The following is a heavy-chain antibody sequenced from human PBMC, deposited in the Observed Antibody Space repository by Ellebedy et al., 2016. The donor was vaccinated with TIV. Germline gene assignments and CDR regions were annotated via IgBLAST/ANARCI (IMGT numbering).Heavy chain of an antibody. Sequence: GESLKISXAASGFTFSSEGMHWVRQAPGKGLEWVALISYDVSSKYYADSVRGRFTISRDNSKNTLYLQMNSLRREDTGIYYCARRDEFDIWGQGTMVTVSS. V-gene: IGHV3-30*03. CDR2: ISYDVSSK. J-gene: IGHJ3*02. CDR3: ARRDEFDI. CDR1: GFTFSSEG.